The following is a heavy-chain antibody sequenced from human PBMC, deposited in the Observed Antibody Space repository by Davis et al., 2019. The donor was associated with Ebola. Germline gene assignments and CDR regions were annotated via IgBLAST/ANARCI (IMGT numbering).Heavy chain of an antibody. CDR3: ARLRDYYDSSGYAFDI. CDR1: GASISSGSYY. D-gene: IGHD3-22*01. CDR2: IYHDGST. V-gene: IGHV4-39*01. Sequence: MPSETLSLTCTVSGASISSGSYYWGWIRQPPGKGLEWIGYIYHDGSTYYNPSFKSRVTIYVDTSKNQFSLSLASENAADTAVYYCARLRDYYDSSGYAFDIWGQGTMVTVSS. J-gene: IGHJ3*02.